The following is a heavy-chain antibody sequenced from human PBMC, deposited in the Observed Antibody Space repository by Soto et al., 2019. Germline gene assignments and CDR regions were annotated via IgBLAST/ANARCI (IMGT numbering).Heavy chain of an antibody. CDR2: ISGSGGST. D-gene: IGHD3-22*01. J-gene: IGHJ4*02. CDR3: AKGDDSSGYYKYYFDY. CDR1: GFTFSSYA. Sequence: LRLSCAASGFTFSSYAMSWVRQAPGKGLEWVSAISGSGGSTYYADSVKGRFTISRDNSKNTLYLQMNSLRAEDTAVYYCAKGDDSSGYYKYYFDYWGQGTLVTVSS. V-gene: IGHV3-23*01.